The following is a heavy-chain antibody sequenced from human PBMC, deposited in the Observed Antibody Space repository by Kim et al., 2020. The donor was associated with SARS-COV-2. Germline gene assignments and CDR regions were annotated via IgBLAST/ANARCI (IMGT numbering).Heavy chain of an antibody. CDR2: INHSGST. J-gene: IGHJ6*03. D-gene: IGHD3-3*01. CDR3: ARWSGYWHYYYYMDV. V-gene: IGHV4-34*01. CDR1: GGSFSGYY. Sequence: SETLSLTCAVYGGSFSGYYWSWIRQPPGKGLEWIGEINHSGSTNYNPSLKSRVTISVDTSKNQFSLKLSSVTAADTAVYYCARWSGYWHYYYYMDVWGKGTTVTVSS.